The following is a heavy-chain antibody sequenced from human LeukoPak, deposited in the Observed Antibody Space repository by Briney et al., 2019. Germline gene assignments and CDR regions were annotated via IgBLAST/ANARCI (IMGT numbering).Heavy chain of an antibody. D-gene: IGHD6-13*01. J-gene: IGHJ4*02. CDR1: GFTFSSYA. Sequence: GGSLRLSCAASGFTFSSYAMSWVRQAPGKGLEWVSAIRASGVSTYYADSVKGRFTISRDNSKNTLYPQMNSLRADDTAIYYCAKDVTGGIAAAAYHFDYWGQGTLVTVSS. CDR3: AKDVTGGIAAAAYHFDY. V-gene: IGHV3-23*01. CDR2: IRASGVST.